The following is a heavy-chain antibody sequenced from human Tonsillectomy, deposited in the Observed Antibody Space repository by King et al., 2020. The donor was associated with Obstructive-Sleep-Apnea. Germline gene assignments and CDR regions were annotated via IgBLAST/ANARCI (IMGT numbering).Heavy chain of an antibody. Sequence: QLQESGPGLVKPSKTLSLTCTVSGDSISTSYYWIWSRQPPGKGLEWIGSIYYSGCTNYNPSLKSRFTISVDTSKNQFSLHLSSATAADTAVYYCARGPSLGEENDYWGQGTLVTVSS. V-gene: IGHV4-39*07. CDR3: ARGPSLGEENDY. CDR1: GDSISTSYY. J-gene: IGHJ4*02. CDR2: IYYSGCT. D-gene: IGHD2-21*01.